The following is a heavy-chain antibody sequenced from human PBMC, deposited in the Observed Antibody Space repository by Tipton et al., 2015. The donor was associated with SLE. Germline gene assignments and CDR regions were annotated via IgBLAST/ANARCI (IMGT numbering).Heavy chain of an antibody. CDR2: ISGSAGAT. Sequence: GSLRLSCAASGFIFSTYAMHWVRQAPGKGLEWVSGISGSAGATYYADSVRGRFTISRDNSKNTLNLQMESLRAEDTAVYFCAKARYSSGWLVDYWGQGTLVTVSS. CDR1: GFIFSTYA. CDR3: AKARYSSGWLVDY. D-gene: IGHD6-19*01. V-gene: IGHV3-23*01. J-gene: IGHJ4*02.